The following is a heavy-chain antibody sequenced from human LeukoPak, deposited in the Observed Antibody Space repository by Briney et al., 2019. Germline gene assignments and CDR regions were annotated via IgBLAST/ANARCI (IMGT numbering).Heavy chain of an antibody. J-gene: IGHJ3*02. Sequence: SETLSLTCTVSGGFISSGSYYWSWIRQPAGKGLEWIGRIYTSGSTNYNPSLKSRVTISVDTSKNQFSLKLSSVTAADTAVYYCARDYYDSSGYYYHAFDIWGQGTMVTVSS. CDR1: GGFISSGSYY. CDR2: IYTSGST. D-gene: IGHD3-22*01. CDR3: ARDYYDSSGYYYHAFDI. V-gene: IGHV4-61*02.